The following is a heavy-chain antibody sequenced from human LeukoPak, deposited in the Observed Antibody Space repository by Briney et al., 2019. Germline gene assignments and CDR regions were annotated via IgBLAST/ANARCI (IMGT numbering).Heavy chain of an antibody. CDR3: ARRVVNNRNWYFNL. CDR2: IYPGDSDT. Sequence: GESLKISCRVSGYNFGSYWIAWVRQMPGKGLEWMGIIYPGDSDTRYSPSFQGQVTISADKSINTAYLQWSSLKASDTAMYYCARRVVNNRNWYFNLWGRGTLVTVSS. CDR1: GYNFGSYW. V-gene: IGHV5-51*01. D-gene: IGHD4-23*01. J-gene: IGHJ2*01.